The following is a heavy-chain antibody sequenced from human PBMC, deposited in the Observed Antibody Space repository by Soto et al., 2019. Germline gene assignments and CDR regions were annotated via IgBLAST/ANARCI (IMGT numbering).Heavy chain of an antibody. CDR3: AKYSTFVPGP. V-gene: IGHV3-23*01. D-gene: IGHD3-16*01. Sequence: EVQLLESGGGLVQPGGSLRLSCAASGFTFSSYAMSWVRQAPGKGLEWVSAITGSGGSTYYADSVKGRFTISRDNAKNTLYLQMNGLRAEDTAVYYCAKYSTFVPGPWGQGTLVSVSS. J-gene: IGHJ5*02. CDR2: ITGSGGST. CDR1: GFTFSSYA.